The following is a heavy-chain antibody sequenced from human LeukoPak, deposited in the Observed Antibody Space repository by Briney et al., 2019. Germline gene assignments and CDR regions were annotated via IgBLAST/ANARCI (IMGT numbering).Heavy chain of an antibody. CDR3: ARPQDAFDL. CDR1: GYSISSGYY. CDR2: IYHSGST. J-gene: IGHJ3*01. Sequence: SETLSLTCNVSGYSISSGYYWGWIRQPPGKGLEWIGSIYHSGSTYYNPSLKSRVTLSVDTSKNQFSLKVRSVTAADTAVYYCARPQDAFDLWGQGTMVTVSS. V-gene: IGHV4-38-2*02.